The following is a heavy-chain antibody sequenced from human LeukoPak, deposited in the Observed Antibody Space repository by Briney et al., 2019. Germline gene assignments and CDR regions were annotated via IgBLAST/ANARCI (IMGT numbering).Heavy chain of an antibody. CDR3: AKDQSKYYYDSSGHDY. V-gene: IGHV3-23*01. D-gene: IGHD3-22*01. Sequence: PGGSLRLSCAASGFTFSSYAMSWVRQAPGKGLEWVSAISGSGGSTYYADSVKGRFTISRDNSKNTLYLQMNSLRAEDTAVYYCAKDQSKYYYDSSGHDYWGQGTLVTVSS. CDR2: ISGSGGST. J-gene: IGHJ4*02. CDR1: GFTFSSYA.